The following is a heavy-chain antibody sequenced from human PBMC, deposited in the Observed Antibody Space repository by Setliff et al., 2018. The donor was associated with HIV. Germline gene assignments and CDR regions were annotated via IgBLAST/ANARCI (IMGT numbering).Heavy chain of an antibody. V-gene: IGHV3-64D*06. D-gene: IGHD3-3*01. J-gene: IGHJ5*01. CDR3: VKSVGDFWNRGFDS. CDR2: ISSNGFST. CDR1: GFSFSKYA. Sequence: GESLKISCSASGFSFSKYAMHWVRQAPGKGLEYVSDISSNGFSTYYTESVKGRFTVSRDNSKNTLYLQMNSLRPGDTAVYYCVKSVGDFWNRGFDSWGQGTQVTVSS.